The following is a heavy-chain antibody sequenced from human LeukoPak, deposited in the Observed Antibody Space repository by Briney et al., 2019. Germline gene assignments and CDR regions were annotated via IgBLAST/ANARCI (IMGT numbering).Heavy chain of an antibody. D-gene: IGHD3-22*01. J-gene: IGHJ4*02. CDR2: IYYSGST. V-gene: IGHV4-59*01. Sequence: SETLSLTCTVSGGSISSYYWSWIRQPPGKGLEWIGYIYYSGSTNYNPSLKSRVTISVGTSKNQFSLKLSSVTAADTAVYYCAGGGDSGGYYYPMFDYWGQGILVTVSS. CDR3: AGGGDSGGYYYPMFDY. CDR1: GGSISSYY.